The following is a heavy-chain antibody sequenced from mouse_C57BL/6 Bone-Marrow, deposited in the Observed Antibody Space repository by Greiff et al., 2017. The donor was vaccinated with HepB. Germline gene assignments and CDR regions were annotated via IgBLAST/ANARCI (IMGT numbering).Heavy chain of an antibody. CDR3: ARWGYGKEDY. V-gene: IGHV1-69*01. CDR2: IDPSDSYT. Sequence: QVQLQQPGAELVMPGASVKLSCKASGYTFTSYWMHWVKQRPGQGLEWIGEIDPSDSYTNYNQKFKGKSTLTVDKSSSTAYMQLSSLTSEDSAVYYCARWGYGKEDYWGQGTTLTVSS. CDR1: GYTFTSYW. D-gene: IGHD1-1*01. J-gene: IGHJ2*01.